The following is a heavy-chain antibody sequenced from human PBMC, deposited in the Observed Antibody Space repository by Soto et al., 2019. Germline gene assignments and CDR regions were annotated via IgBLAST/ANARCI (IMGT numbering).Heavy chain of an antibody. CDR1: GDSISNSRW. V-gene: IGHV4-4*02. CDR3: AYSTGWYRHDV. Sequence: QVQLQESGPGLVKPSGTLSLTCAVSGDSISNSRWWTWVRQPPGKGLVWIGDIFHSGDTNYNPSLKSRVFISVDKSHDQFSLKVSSVTAADTAVYYCAYSTGWYRHDVWGQGTLVTVSS. D-gene: IGHD6-19*01. J-gene: IGHJ3*01. CDR2: IFHSGDT.